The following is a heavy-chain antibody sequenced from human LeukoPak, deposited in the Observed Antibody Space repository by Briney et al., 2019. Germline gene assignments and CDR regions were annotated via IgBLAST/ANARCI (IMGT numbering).Heavy chain of an antibody. CDR2: IYYSGST. Sequence: SETLSLTCTVSGGSISSSSYYWGWIRQPPGKGVVWIGSIYYSGSTYYNPSLKSRVTISVDTSKNQFSLKLSSVTAADTAVYYCARLSSGWYEGWFDPWGQGTLVTVSS. D-gene: IGHD6-19*01. J-gene: IGHJ5*02. CDR1: GGSISSSSYY. V-gene: IGHV4-39*01. CDR3: ARLSSGWYEGWFDP.